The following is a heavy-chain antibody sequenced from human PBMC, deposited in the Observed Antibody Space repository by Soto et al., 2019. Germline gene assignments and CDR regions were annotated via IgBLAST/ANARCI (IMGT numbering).Heavy chain of an antibody. CDR3: ARDWADFWSGYPNNYYGMDV. V-gene: IGHV3-21*01. Sequence: TGGSLRLSCAASGFTFSSYSMNWVRQAPGKGLEWVSSISSSSSYIYYADSVKGRFTISRDNAKNSLYLQMNSLRAEDTAVYYCARDWADFWSGYPNNYYGMDVWGQGTTVTAP. J-gene: IGHJ6*02. CDR1: GFTFSSYS. D-gene: IGHD3-3*01. CDR2: ISSSSSYI.